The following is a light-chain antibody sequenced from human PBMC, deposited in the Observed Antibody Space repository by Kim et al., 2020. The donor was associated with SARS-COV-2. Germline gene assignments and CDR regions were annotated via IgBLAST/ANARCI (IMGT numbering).Light chain of an antibody. V-gene: IGLV3-19*01. J-gene: IGLJ1*01. CDR2: GKN. Sequence: ALGQTIRITCQGDSLRTYFASWYQQKPGQAPVLVLYGKNNRPSGIPDRFSASTSGNTASSTITGAQAEDEADYYCNSRDSSAKRYVFGSGTKVTVL. CDR1: SLRTYF. CDR3: NSRDSSAKRYV.